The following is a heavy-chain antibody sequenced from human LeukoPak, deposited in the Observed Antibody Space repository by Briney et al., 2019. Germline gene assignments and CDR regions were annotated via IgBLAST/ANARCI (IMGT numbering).Heavy chain of an antibody. CDR1: GYSFINYW. D-gene: IGHD4-11*01. CDR3: ARRVYSNYWYFDL. CDR2: IYPGDSDA. V-gene: IGHV5-51*01. J-gene: IGHJ2*01. Sequence: GESLKISCKGSGYSFINYWIGWVRQMPGKGLEWMGIIYPGDSDARYGPSFQGQVTISADKSISTAYLQWSSLKASDTAIYYCARRVYSNYWYFDLWGRGTLVTVSS.